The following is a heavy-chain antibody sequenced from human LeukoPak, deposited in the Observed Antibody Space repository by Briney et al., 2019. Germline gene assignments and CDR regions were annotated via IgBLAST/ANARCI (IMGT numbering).Heavy chain of an antibody. Sequence: GESLKISCKGSGYSFTSYWIGWVRQMPGKGLEWMGIIYPGDSDTRYSPSFQGQVTISADKSISTAYLQWSSLKASDTAMYCCARLDRNHYYDSSGYTPQDAFDIWGQGTMVTVSS. D-gene: IGHD3-22*01. CDR3: ARLDRNHYYDSSGYTPQDAFDI. CDR1: GYSFTSYW. CDR2: IYPGDSDT. J-gene: IGHJ3*02. V-gene: IGHV5-51*01.